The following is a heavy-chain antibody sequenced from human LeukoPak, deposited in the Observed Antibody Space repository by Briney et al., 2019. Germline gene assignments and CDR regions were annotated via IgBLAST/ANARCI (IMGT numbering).Heavy chain of an antibody. CDR1: GXTFSSYG. D-gene: IGHD4-17*01. Sequence: GGSLRLSCAASGXTFSSYGMHWVRQAPGKGLEWVAVISYDGSNKYYADSVKGRFTISRDNSKNTLYLQMNSLRAEDTAVYYCAKHYGDYYFDYWGQGILVTVSS. CDR2: ISYDGSNK. V-gene: IGHV3-30*18. J-gene: IGHJ4*02. CDR3: AKHYGDYYFDY.